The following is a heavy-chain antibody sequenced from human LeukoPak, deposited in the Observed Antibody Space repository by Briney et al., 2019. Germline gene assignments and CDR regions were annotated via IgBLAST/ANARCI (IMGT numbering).Heavy chain of an antibody. CDR2: FDPEDGET. J-gene: IGHJ4*02. D-gene: IGHD3-10*01. CDR1: GYTLTELS. V-gene: IGHV1-24*01. Sequence: ASVTVSCKVSGYTLTELSMHWVRQAPGKGLEWMGGFDPEDGETIYAQKFQGRVTMTEDTSTDTAYMELSSLRSEDTAVDYCATSAYGSGSCDYWGQGTLVTFSS. CDR3: ATSAYGSGSCDY.